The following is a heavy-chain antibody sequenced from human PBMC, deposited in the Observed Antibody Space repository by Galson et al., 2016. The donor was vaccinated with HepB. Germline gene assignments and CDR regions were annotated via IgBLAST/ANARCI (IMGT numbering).Heavy chain of an antibody. D-gene: IGHD6-13*01. V-gene: IGHV3-53*01. Sequence: SLRLSCAGSGFIVSSHYMNWVRQTPGKGLEWVSIIYSCGATYYADSVKGRFTISRDNPNNTVYLQMNSLRGEDTAVYYCARDPGRIASAGHLDSWGQGTLVTVSS. CDR2: IYSCGAT. CDR3: ARDPGRIASAGHLDS. J-gene: IGHJ5*01. CDR1: GFIVSSHY.